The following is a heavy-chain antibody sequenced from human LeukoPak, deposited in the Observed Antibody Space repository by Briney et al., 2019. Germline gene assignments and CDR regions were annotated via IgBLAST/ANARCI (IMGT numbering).Heavy chain of an antibody. Sequence: NPSETLSLTCTVSGGSISSSSYYWGWIRQPPGKGLEWIGSIYYSGSTYFSPSLKSRVTISVDTSKNQFSLKLSSVTAADTAVYYCARGGWNKFDYWGQGTLVTVSS. CDR2: IYYSGST. J-gene: IGHJ4*02. CDR1: GGSISSSSYY. D-gene: IGHD3-22*01. CDR3: ARGGWNKFDY. V-gene: IGHV4-39*07.